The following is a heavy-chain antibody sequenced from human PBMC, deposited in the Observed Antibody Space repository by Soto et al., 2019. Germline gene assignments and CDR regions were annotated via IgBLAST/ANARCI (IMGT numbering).Heavy chain of an antibody. V-gene: IGHV4-30-4*01. CDR1: GGSISSGDYY. CDR2: IYYSGSA. Sequence: QVQLQESGPGLVKPSQTLSLTCTVSGGSISSGDYYWSWIRQPPGKGLEWIGYIYYSGSAYYSPSLKCRVTISVDTSKIQFSLKLSSVTAADTAVYYCAREVDGGNSRFDPWGQGTLVTVSS. J-gene: IGHJ5*02. D-gene: IGHD2-21*02. CDR3: AREVDGGNSRFDP.